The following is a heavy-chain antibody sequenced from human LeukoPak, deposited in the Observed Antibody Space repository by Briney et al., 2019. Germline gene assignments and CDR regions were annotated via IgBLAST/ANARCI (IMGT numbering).Heavy chain of an antibody. V-gene: IGHV3-30-3*01. D-gene: IGHD6-19*01. CDR1: GFTFSSYA. CDR3: ARVLVPYSSGFIDY. CDR2: ISYDGSNK. J-gene: IGHJ4*02. Sequence: GRSLRLSCAASGFTFSSYAMHWVRQAPGKGLEWVAVISYDGSNKYYADSVKGRFTISRDNSKNTLYLQMNSLRAEDTAVYYCARVLVPYSSGFIDYWAREPWSPSPQ.